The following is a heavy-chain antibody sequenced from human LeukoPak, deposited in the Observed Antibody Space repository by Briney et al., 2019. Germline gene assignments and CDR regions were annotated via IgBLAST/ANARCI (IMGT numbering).Heavy chain of an antibody. D-gene: IGHD2-8*01. J-gene: IGHJ4*02. Sequence: SSETLSLTCTVSSGSISYFYWNWIRQPPGKGLEWIGYIHYTGSTNYNPSLKSRVTISVDTSKNQFSLKLSSVTAADTAVYYCATYTKRLHYWGQGTLVTVSS. V-gene: IGHV4-59*01. CDR3: ATYTKRLHY. CDR1: SGSISYFY. CDR2: IHYTGST.